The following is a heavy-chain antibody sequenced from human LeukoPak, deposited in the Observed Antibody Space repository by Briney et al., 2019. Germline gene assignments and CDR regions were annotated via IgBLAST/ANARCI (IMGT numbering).Heavy chain of an antibody. J-gene: IGHJ3*02. CDR1: GGSISSYY. D-gene: IGHD5-24*01. V-gene: IGHV4-59*01. CDR3: ARILVEMATIDAFDI. CDR2: IYYSGST. Sequence: PSETLSLTCTVSGGSISSYYWSWIRQPPGKGLEWIGYIYYSGSTNYNPSLKSRVTISVDTSKNQFSLKLSSVTAADTAVYYCARILVEMATIDAFDIWGQGTMVTVSS.